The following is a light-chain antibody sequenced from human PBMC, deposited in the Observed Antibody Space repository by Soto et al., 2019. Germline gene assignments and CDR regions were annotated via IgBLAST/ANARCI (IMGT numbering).Light chain of an antibody. V-gene: IGLV2-14*03. J-gene: IGLJ2*01. CDR3: SSYTSSSALGHVV. CDR2: DVS. Sequence: QSALTQPASVSGSPGQSITISCTGTSSDVGGYNYVSWYQQHPGKAPKLMIYDVSDRPSGVSNRFSGSKSGNTASLTISGLQTEDEADYHCSSYTSSSALGHVVFGGGTKLT. CDR1: SSDVGGYNY.